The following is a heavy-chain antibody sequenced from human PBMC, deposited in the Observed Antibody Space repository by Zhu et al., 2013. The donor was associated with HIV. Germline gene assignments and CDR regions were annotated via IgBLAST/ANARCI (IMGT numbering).Heavy chain of an antibody. CDR2: IYYTGSL. Sequence: QVQLQESGPGLVKPSQTLSLTCSVSGGSVRSTSYYWGWIRQTPGKGLEWIGSIYYTGSLYYNPSLESRITISMDTSRDQFSLTLGSVTAADTATYYCVRCQVVVPTSTSRSSRHGNYYFDNWGQGTLVTVSS. D-gene: IGHD2-2*01. CDR1: GGSVRSTSYY. V-gene: IGHV4-39*07. CDR3: VRCQVVVPTSTSRSSRHGNYYFDN. J-gene: IGHJ4*02.